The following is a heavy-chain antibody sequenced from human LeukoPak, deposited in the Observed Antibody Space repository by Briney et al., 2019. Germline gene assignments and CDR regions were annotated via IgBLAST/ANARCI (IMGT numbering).Heavy chain of an antibody. J-gene: IGHJ4*02. CDR2: ISGSGGST. Sequence: GGSLRLSCAASGCTFSSYAMNWVRQAPGKGLEWVSAISGSGGSTYYADSVKGRLTISRDNSKNTLYLQMNTLRAEDTAVYYCAKGYDFWSGSDYWGQGTLVTVSS. D-gene: IGHD3-3*01. CDR3: AKGYDFWSGSDY. CDR1: GCTFSSYA. V-gene: IGHV3-23*01.